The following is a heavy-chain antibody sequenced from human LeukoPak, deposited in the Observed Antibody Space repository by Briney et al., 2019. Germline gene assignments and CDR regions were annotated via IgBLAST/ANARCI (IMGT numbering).Heavy chain of an antibody. Sequence: SVKVSCKASGGTFSSYAISWVRRAPGQGLEWMGGIIPIFGTANYAQKFQGRVTITTDESTSTAYMELSSLRSEDTAVYYCARDNYAGANWFGPWGQGTLVTVSS. V-gene: IGHV1-69*05. CDR3: ARDNYAGANWFGP. D-gene: IGHD1-7*01. J-gene: IGHJ5*02. CDR2: IIPIFGTA. CDR1: GGTFSSYA.